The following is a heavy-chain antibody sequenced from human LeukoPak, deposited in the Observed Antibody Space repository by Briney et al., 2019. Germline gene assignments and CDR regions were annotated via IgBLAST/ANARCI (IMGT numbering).Heavy chain of an antibody. J-gene: IGHJ4*02. Sequence: GGSLRLSCAASGFSVGDNWMDWVRQAPGAGLEWVGNMRADGSEQNYAGSVRGRFTIYRDNIRNSLFLQMDSLSADDTGVYYCARGGAACFVSWGQGTLVTVSS. CDR2: MRADGSEQ. CDR3: ARGGAACFVS. D-gene: IGHD2-15*01. CDR1: GFSVGDNW. V-gene: IGHV3-7*01.